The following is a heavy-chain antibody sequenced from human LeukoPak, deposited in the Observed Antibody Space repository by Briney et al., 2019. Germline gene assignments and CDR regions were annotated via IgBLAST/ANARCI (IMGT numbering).Heavy chain of an antibody. Sequence: GGSLRLSCAASGFTFSSYAMSWVRQAPGKGLEWISAISGSGGSTYYADSVKGRFTISRDNSKNTLYLQMNSLRAEDTAVYYCAKDGYYDTLYYFDYWGQGTLVTVSS. J-gene: IGHJ4*02. V-gene: IGHV3-23*01. CDR1: GFTFSSYA. D-gene: IGHD3-22*01. CDR3: AKDGYYDTLYYFDY. CDR2: ISGSGGST.